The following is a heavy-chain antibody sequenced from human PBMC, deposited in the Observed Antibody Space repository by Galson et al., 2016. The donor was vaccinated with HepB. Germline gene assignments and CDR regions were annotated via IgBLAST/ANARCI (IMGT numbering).Heavy chain of an antibody. V-gene: IGHV1-3*01. CDR3: ARKGPGPFDY. D-gene: IGHD1-14*01. Sequence: SVKVSCKASGYIFANYTLHWVRQAPGQSLEWMGWINAANGKTRYSQEFQGRLTITRDSSTSTAYMELSSLRSGDTAVYFCARKGPGPFDYWGQGTLVTVSS. J-gene: IGHJ4*02. CDR1: GYIFANYT. CDR2: INAANGKT.